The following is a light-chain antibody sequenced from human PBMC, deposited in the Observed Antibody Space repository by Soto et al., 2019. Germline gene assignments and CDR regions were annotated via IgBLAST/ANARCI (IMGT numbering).Light chain of an antibody. CDR2: DAS. J-gene: IGKJ1*01. CDR1: QSISSW. V-gene: IGKV1-5*01. CDR3: QQYNSFWT. Sequence: DTQMSQSPSTLSASVGDRVTITCRASQSISSWLAWYQQKPGKAPKLLIYDASSLESGVPSRFSGSGSGTEFTLTISSLQPDDFATYYCQQYNSFWTVGQGTKVDSK.